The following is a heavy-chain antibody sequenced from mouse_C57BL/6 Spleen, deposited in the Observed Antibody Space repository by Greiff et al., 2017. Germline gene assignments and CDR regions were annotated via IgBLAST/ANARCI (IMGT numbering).Heavy chain of an antibody. V-gene: IGHV6-6*01. Sequence: EVQVEESGGGLVQPGGSMKLSCAASGFTFSDAWMDWVRQSPERGLEWVAEIRNKANNHATYYAESVKGRFTISRDDSKSSVYLQMSSLRAEDAGIYYCTRGPGQGDAMDYWGQGTSVTVSS. CDR3: TRGPGQGDAMDY. J-gene: IGHJ4*01. CDR1: GFTFSDAW. CDR2: IRNKANNHAT.